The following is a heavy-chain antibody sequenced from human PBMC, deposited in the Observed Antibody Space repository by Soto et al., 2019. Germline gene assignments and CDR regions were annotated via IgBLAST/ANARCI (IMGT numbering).Heavy chain of an antibody. J-gene: IGHJ5*02. V-gene: IGHV3-74*01. Sequence: EVQLVESGGGLVQPGGSRRLSCAASGFTFSNYWMHWVRQAPGKGLVWVSRINPDGSSTSYADSVRGRFTISRDNANNMLYLQMNSLRTEDTALYYCARFRVDGDYVPWGRGTLVTVSS. CDR2: INPDGSST. CDR3: ARFRVDGDYVP. D-gene: IGHD3-16*01. CDR1: GFTFSNYW.